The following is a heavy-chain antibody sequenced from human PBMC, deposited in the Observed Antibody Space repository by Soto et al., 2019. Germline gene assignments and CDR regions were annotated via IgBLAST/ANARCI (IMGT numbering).Heavy chain of an antibody. V-gene: IGHV3-30-3*01. J-gene: IGHJ1*01. CDR3: ARGIVVVTAPQYFQH. D-gene: IGHD2-21*02. CDR2: ISYDGSNK. Sequence: QVQLVESGGGVVQPGRSLRLSCAASGFTFSSYAMHWVRQAPGKGLEWVAVISYDGSNKYYADSVKGRFTISRDNSKNTLYLQMNSLRAEDTAVYYCARGIVVVTAPQYFQHWGHGTLVTVSS. CDR1: GFTFSSYA.